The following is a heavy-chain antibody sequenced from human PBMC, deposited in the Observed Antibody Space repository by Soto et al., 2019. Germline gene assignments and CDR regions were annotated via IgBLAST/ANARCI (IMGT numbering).Heavy chain of an antibody. V-gene: IGHV4-31*03. J-gene: IGHJ5*02. CDR2: IYNSGTT. CDR1: GGSITRGVYY. CDR3: ARDPAP. Sequence: TLSLTCTVSGGSITRGVYYWSWIRQHPGKGLEWIGYIYNSGTTYYNPSLKSRVTISVDTSKNQFSLKLTSVTAADTAVYYCARDPAPWGQGTLVTVSS.